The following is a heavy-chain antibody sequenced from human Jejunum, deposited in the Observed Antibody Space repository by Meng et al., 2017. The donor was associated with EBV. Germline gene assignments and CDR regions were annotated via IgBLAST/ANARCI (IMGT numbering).Heavy chain of an antibody. D-gene: IGHD1-1*01. J-gene: IGHJ4*02. V-gene: IGHV4-61*01. CDR1: GGSVSSGTYY. CDR2: IYKSGST. Sequence: QVQLQASGPGLVKPSETLSLTCTVSGGSVSSGTYYWTWIRQPPGKGLEWIGYIYKSGSTNYNPSLKSRVTISLDTSKNQFSLKLSSVTAADTAMYYCARNWNFWGQGTLVTVSS. CDR3: ARNWNF.